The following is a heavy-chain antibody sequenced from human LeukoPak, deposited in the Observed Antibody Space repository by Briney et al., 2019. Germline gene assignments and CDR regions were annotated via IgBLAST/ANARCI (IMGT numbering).Heavy chain of an antibody. CDR3: AKDHRTVATDY. Sequence: GGSLRLSCAASGFTFSDYGMHWIRQAPGKGLEWVAFIRYDGTKEYYADSVRGRFTISRDDSKNTLYLQMNILRTEDTAVYYCAKDHRTVATDYWGQGTLVTVSS. CDR2: IRYDGTKE. CDR1: GFTFSDYG. D-gene: IGHD2-2*01. V-gene: IGHV3-30*02. J-gene: IGHJ4*02.